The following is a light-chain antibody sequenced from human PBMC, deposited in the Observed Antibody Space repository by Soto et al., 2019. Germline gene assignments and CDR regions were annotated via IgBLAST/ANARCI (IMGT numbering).Light chain of an antibody. CDR3: ATWDDGLGAPL. Sequence: QSVLTQPTSASGTPGQSVTVSCSGGSSNIGKNPVTWYQQLPGAAPKLLIHRDDQRPSGVPDRFSASKSDASASLAISGLQSEDEADYFCATWDDGLGAPLFGGGTKLTVL. V-gene: IGLV1-44*01. J-gene: IGLJ2*01. CDR2: RDD. CDR1: SSNIGKNP.